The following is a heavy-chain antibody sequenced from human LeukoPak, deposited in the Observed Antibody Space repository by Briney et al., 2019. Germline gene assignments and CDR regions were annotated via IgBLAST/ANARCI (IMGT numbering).Heavy chain of an antibody. V-gene: IGHV3-7*01. CDR3: AKSRSIAVAGTTGHDY. Sequence: PGGSLRLSCAASGFTFSSYWMSWVRQAPGKGLEWVANIKEDGSEKYYVDSVKGRFTISRDDSKNTLYLQMNSLRAEDTAVYYCAKSRSIAVAGTTGHDYWGQGTLVTVSS. CDR2: IKEDGSEK. J-gene: IGHJ4*02. CDR1: GFTFSSYW. D-gene: IGHD6-19*01.